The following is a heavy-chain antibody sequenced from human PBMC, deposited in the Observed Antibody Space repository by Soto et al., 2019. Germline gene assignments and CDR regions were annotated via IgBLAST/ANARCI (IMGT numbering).Heavy chain of an antibody. CDR2: INPNSGGT. Sequence: ASVKVSCKASGYTFTGYYMHWVRQAPGQGLEWMGWINPNSGGTNYAQKFQGRVTMTRDTSISTAYMELSRLRSDGTAVYYRARDWDYYGSGSYYGYWGQGTLVTVSS. D-gene: IGHD3-10*01. CDR1: GYTFTGYY. CDR3: ARDWDYYGSGSYYGY. V-gene: IGHV1-2*02. J-gene: IGHJ4*02.